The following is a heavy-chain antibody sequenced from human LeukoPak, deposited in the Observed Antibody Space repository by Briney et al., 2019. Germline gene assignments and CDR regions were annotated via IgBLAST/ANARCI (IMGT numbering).Heavy chain of an antibody. V-gene: IGHV4-59*01. D-gene: IGHD3-9*01. CDR1: GGSISSYY. Sequence: PSGTLSLTCAVSGGSISSYYWSWIRQPPGKGLEWIGYIYYSGSTNYNPSLKSRVTISVDTSKNQFSLKLSSVTAADTAVYYCARVAYDILTGSPSAYFDYWGQGTLVTVSS. CDR3: ARVAYDILTGSPSAYFDY. CDR2: IYYSGST. J-gene: IGHJ4*02.